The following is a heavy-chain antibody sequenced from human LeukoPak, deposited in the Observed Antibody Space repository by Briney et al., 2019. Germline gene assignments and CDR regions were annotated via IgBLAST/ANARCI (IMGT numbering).Heavy chain of an antibody. J-gene: IGHJ3*02. Sequence: XETXSLTXXVSGXSISXSYWSWXXXXPGXXXXXXGYXXYTGRTMYNPSPKSRVTISVDTSKNQFSLKLTSVTAADTAVYYCARDNDDDFWSGGRMGFDIWGQGTMVTVSS. CDR1: GXSISXSY. CDR3: ARDNDDDFWSGGRMGFDI. D-gene: IGHD3-3*01. CDR2: XXYTGRT. V-gene: IGHV4-59*01.